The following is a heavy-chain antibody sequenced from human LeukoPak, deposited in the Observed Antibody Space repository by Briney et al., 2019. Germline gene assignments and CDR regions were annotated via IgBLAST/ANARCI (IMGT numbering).Heavy chain of an antibody. CDR2: IYHSGST. Sequence: PSQTLSLTCTVSGGSISSGAYYWSWIRLPPGKGLEWIGYIYHSGSTYYNPSLKSRVTISVDRSKNQFSLKLSSVTAADTAVYYCVRAVEWAAAGTIWFDPWGQGTLVTVSS. CDR1: GGSISSGAYY. V-gene: IGHV4-30-2*01. D-gene: IGHD6-13*01. CDR3: VRAVEWAAAGTIWFDP. J-gene: IGHJ5*02.